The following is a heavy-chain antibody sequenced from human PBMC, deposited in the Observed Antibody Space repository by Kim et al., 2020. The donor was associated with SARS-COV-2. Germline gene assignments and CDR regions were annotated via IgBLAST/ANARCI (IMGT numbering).Heavy chain of an antibody. CDR2: IIPIFGTA. V-gene: IGHV1-69*13. Sequence: SVKVSCKASGGTFSSYAISWVRQAPGQGLEWMGGIIPIFGTANYAQKFQGRVTITADESTSTAYMELSSLRSEDTAVYYCARDPDPAGGGGDCPPGCYYDYGMDVWGQGTTVTVSS. J-gene: IGHJ6*02. CDR3: ARDPDPAGGGGDCPPGCYYDYGMDV. CDR1: GGTFSSYA. D-gene: IGHD2-21*02.